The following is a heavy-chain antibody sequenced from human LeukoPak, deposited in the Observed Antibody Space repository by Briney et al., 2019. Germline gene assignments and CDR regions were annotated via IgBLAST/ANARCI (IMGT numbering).Heavy chain of an antibody. V-gene: IGHV3-30*18. Sequence: GRSLRLSCAASGFTFSSYGMHWVRQAPGKGLEWVAVISYDGSNKYYADSVKGRFTISRDNSKNTLYLQMNSLRAEDTAVYYCAKDIFEYSSSADFDYWGQGTLVTVSS. CDR1: GFTFSSYG. J-gene: IGHJ4*02. CDR2: ISYDGSNK. D-gene: IGHD6-6*01. CDR3: AKDIFEYSSSADFDY.